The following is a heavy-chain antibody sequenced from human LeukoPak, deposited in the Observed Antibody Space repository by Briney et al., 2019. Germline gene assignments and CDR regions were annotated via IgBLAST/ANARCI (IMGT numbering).Heavy chain of an antibody. D-gene: IGHD3-22*01. J-gene: IGHJ4*02. CDR1: VFTFCSNI. V-gene: IGHV3-23*01. Sequence: GGALRLSCARSVFTFCSNIPSWVCQAPGGGVGRGSAITDSGGSTHYADSVKGRFTISRDNSKNTLYLQMNTLRAEEPAIYYCAKGSSGSRHYYFDYWGQGTLVTVSS. CDR3: AKGSSGSRHYYFDY. CDR2: ITDSGGST.